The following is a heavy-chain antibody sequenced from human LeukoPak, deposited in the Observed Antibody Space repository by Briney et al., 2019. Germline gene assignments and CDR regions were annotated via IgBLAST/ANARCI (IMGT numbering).Heavy chain of an antibody. CDR3: AKERVRGCSSTSCYAPPHRVFDY. Sequence: GGSLRLSCAASGFTSDDYAMHWVRQAPGEGLEWVSGISWNSGSIGYADSVKGRFTISRDNAKNSLYLQMNSLRAEDTALYYCAKERVRGCSSTSCYAPPHRVFDYWGQGTLVTVSS. CDR2: ISWNSGSI. D-gene: IGHD2-2*01. J-gene: IGHJ4*02. V-gene: IGHV3-9*02. CDR1: GFTSDDYA.